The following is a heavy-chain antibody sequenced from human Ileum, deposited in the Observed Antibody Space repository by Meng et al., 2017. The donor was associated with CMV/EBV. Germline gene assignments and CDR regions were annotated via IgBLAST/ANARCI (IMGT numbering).Heavy chain of an antibody. Sequence: TVSGGSISRSTYYWSWIRQPPGKGLEWIGSLYHSETTYYNPSLKSRITISIDTSKNHFSLRLNSVTAADTAVYYCARAVTTISTFDYWGQGTLVTVSS. CDR3: ARAVTTISTFDY. CDR1: GGSISRSTYY. D-gene: IGHD4-11*01. V-gene: IGHV4-39*07. CDR2: LYHSETT. J-gene: IGHJ4*02.